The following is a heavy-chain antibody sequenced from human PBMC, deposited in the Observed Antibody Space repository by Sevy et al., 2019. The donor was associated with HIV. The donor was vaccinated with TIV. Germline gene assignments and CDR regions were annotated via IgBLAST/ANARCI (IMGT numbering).Heavy chain of an antibody. CDR1: GFTFSDYW. Sequence: GGSLRLSCAGSGFTFSDYWMHWVRQPQGKGLVWVSGVNSDGRSTAYADSVKGRCTIARDNAKKTLSLQMSSLRVEDTAVYYCVISNRWEDHWGQGTLVTVSS. J-gene: IGHJ4*02. CDR2: VNSDGRST. V-gene: IGHV3-74*01. D-gene: IGHD2-2*01. CDR3: VISNRWEDH.